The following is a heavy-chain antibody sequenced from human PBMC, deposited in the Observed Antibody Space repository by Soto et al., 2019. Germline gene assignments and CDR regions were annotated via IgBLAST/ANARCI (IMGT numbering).Heavy chain of an antibody. J-gene: IGHJ4*02. CDR2: INHSGST. Sequence: QVQLQQWGAGLLKPSETLSLTCAVYGGSFSGYYWSWVRQPPGKGLEWMGDINHSGSTNYNPSLKSRVTISVDASKNQFSLKLSSVTVADTAVYYCAGAERLVPTFEYWGQGTLVTVSS. D-gene: IGHD6-19*01. CDR1: GGSFSGYY. CDR3: AGAERLVPTFEY. V-gene: IGHV4-34*01.